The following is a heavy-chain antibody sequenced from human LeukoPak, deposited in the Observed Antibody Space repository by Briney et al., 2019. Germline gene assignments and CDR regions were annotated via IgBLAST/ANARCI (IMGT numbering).Heavy chain of an antibody. CDR3: AREVASLYFHHGMDV. J-gene: IGHJ6*01. CDR1: GFTFSSYG. V-gene: IGHV3-33*01. CDR2: TWYDGSNN. Sequence: GGSLRLSCAASGFTFSSYGMHWVRQAPGKGLEWVAVTWYDGSNNYYAASVKGRFTISRDDSKNTVYLLMNSLRAEDTAVYYCAREVASLYFHHGMDVWGEGTTVTVSS.